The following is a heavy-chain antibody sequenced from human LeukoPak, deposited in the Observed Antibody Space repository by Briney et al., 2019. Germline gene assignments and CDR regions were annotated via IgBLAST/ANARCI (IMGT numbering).Heavy chain of an antibody. V-gene: IGHV3-11*01. Sequence: GGSLRLSCAVSGFTFSDHYMTWIRQAPGKGLEYISYLSNRGSDIFYADSVKGRFSISRDNAKNSLYLQMNSLRVEDTAMYYCARGHWGLDYWGQGTLVTVSS. CDR2: LSNRGSDI. D-gene: IGHD7-27*01. CDR1: GFTFSDHY. CDR3: ARGHWGLDY. J-gene: IGHJ4*02.